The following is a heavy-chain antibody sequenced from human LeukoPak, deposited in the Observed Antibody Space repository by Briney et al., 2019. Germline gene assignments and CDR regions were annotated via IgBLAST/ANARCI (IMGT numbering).Heavy chain of an antibody. Sequence: GGSLRLSCAASASTFSSYVMSWVRQAPGKGLEWISTIGGSGSTTYYADSIKGRFIISRDNSKNTLYLQMNSLRAEDTAVYHCAKGEAHAFWSGYYFDYWAREPWSPSPQ. CDR2: IGGSGSTT. D-gene: IGHD3-3*01. CDR1: ASTFSSYV. V-gene: IGHV3-23*01. CDR3: AKGEAHAFWSGYYFDY. J-gene: IGHJ4*02.